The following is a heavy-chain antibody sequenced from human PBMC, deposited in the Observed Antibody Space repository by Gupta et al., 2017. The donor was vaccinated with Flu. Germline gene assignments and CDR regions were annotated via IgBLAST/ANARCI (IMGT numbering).Heavy chain of an antibody. CDR1: GGSFSGYY. CDR3: ARGGSAARYYYYYYGMDV. D-gene: IGHD6-6*01. J-gene: IGHJ6*02. Sequence: QVQLQQWGAGLLKPSETLSLTCAVYGGSFSGYYWSWIRQPPRQGLEWIGKINHSGSTTYNPSLKSRFTISVDTSKNQFSLKLSSVTAADTAVYYCARGGSAARYYYYYYGMDVWGQGTTVTGSS. CDR2: INHSGST. V-gene: IGHV4-34*01.